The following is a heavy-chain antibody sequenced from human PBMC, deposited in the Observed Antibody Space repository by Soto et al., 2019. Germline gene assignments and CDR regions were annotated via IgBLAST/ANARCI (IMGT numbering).Heavy chain of an antibody. Sequence: QVQLVQSGAEVKKPGASVKVYCKASGYTFTSYDINWVRQATGQGLEWMGWMNPNSGNTGYAQKFKGRVTMTRNTSISTAYMELSSLRSEETAVYYSERERSYGVDLWGRGTLVTVSS. CDR3: ERERSYGVDL. J-gene: IGHJ2*01. V-gene: IGHV1-8*01. CDR1: GYTFTSYD. D-gene: IGHD4-17*01. CDR2: MNPNSGNT.